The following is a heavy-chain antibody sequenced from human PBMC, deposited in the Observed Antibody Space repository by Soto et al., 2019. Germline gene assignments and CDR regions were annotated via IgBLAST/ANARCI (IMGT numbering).Heavy chain of an antibody. CDR2: MNPNSGNT. V-gene: IGHV1-8*01. D-gene: IGHD3-3*01. CDR1: GYTFTSYD. CDR3: AKRGDFWSGYYSTFDY. Sequence: QVQLVQSGAEVKKPGASVKVSCKASGYTFTSYDINWVRQATGQGLEWMGWMNPNSGNTGYAQKFQGRVTRTRNTSISTAYMELSSLRSEDTAVYYCAKRGDFWSGYYSTFDYWGQGPLVTVSS. J-gene: IGHJ4*02.